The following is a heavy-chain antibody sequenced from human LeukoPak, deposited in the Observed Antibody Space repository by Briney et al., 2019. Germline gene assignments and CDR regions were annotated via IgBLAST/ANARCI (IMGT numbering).Heavy chain of an antibody. CDR2: ISSSSSSTI. CDR1: GFTFSTYS. Sequence: GGSLRLSCAAAGFTFSTYSMNWVRQAPGKGLEWVSYISSSSSSTIYYADSVKGRFTISRGNSKNTLYLQMNSLRAEDTAVYYCARVVGYGHPFDYWGQGTLVTVSS. D-gene: IGHD5-18*01. V-gene: IGHV3-48*01. J-gene: IGHJ4*02. CDR3: ARVVGYGHPFDY.